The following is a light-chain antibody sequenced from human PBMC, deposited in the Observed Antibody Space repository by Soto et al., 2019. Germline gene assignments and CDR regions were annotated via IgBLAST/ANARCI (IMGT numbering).Light chain of an antibody. Sequence: EIVLTQSPGTLSLSPGERATLSCRASQSVRINYLAWYQQKPGRAPRLLIYGASSRATGIPDRFSGSGSGTDFTLTISRLEPEDFAVYYCQQYGSSPRAFGGGTKVEI. J-gene: IGKJ4*01. CDR2: GAS. V-gene: IGKV3-20*01. CDR1: QSVRINY. CDR3: QQYGSSPRA.